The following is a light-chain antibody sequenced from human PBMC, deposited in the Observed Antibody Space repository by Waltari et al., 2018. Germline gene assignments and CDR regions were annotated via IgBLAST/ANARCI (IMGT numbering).Light chain of an antibody. V-gene: IGLV2-14*03. J-gene: IGLJ1*01. CDR2: DVS. CDR3: SSYTSSGTYV. Sequence: QSALTQPASVSGSPGQSITISCTGTSSDVGAYTYVSWYQQHPGKAPKLMIYDVSNRPSGVCNRFAGSKSGNTASLTISGLQAEDEADYYCSSYTSSGTYVFGTGTKVTVL. CDR1: SSDVGAYTY.